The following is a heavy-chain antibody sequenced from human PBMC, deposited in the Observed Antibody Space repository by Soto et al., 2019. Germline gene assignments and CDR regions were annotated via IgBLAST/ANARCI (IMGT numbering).Heavy chain of an antibody. D-gene: IGHD2-21*01. J-gene: IGHJ5*02. V-gene: IGHV4-39*01. CDR3: ARQPTTGDTDLWFDP. CDR2: IFYSGST. Sequence: QLQLLESGPGLVKASETLSLTCSVSGGSISTSRSYWAWIRQPPGKGLEWLANIFYSGSTSYNPSLASRVSVSVDTSKNEFSLKLRSVTAADTAVYYCARQPTTGDTDLWFDPWGQGTLVTVSS. CDR1: GGSISTSRSY.